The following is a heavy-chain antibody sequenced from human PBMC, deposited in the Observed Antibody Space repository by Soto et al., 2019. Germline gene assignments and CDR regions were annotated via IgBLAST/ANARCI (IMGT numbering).Heavy chain of an antibody. CDR3: AKDGCTGTTATGYPTDYYGMDV. CDR2: ISYDGSNK. J-gene: IGHJ6*02. V-gene: IGHV3-30*18. Sequence: QVQLVESGGGVVQPGRSLRLSCAASGFTFSSYGMHWVRQAPGKGLEWVAVISYDGSNKYYADSVKGRFTISRDNSKTTLYLQMNSLRAEDTAVYYCAKDGCTGTTATGYPTDYYGMDVWGQGPTVTVSS. CDR1: GFTFSSYG. D-gene: IGHD4-17*01.